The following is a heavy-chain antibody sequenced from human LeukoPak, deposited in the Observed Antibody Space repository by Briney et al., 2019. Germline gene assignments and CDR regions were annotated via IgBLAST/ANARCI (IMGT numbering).Heavy chain of an antibody. J-gene: IGHJ5*02. CDR1: GFTFTNYA. Sequence: GASVKVSCKASGFTFTNYAISWVRQAPGQGLEWLAWISVDNGNTNYIRNLQGRVTLTTDTSTSTAYMELRNLRSDDTAVYHCARDSWARAYDIDHWGQGTLVTVSS. CDR2: ISVDNGNT. D-gene: IGHD5-12*01. V-gene: IGHV1-18*01. CDR3: ARDSWARAYDIDH.